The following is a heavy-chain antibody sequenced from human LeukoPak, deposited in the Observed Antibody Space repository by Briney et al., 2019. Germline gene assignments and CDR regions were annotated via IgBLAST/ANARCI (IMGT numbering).Heavy chain of an antibody. CDR1: GFTVSSDY. J-gene: IGHJ5*02. CDR3: ARNWFDP. V-gene: IGHV3-53*05. Sequence: GGSLRLSCAASGFTVSSDYMSWVRQAPGKGLEWVSVIYSGGSTYHADSVKGRFTISRDKSKNTVYLQMNSLRFEDTAMYYCARNWFDPWRQGTLVTVSS. CDR2: IYSGGST.